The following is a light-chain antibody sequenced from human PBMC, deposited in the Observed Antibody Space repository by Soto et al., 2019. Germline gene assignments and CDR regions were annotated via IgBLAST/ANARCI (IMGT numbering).Light chain of an antibody. Sequence: DIQMTQSPSSLSASVGDRVTITCRASQGISNYLAWYQQKPGKVPKLLIYAASTLQSGVPSRFSGSGCRADFTLTNTSLHSEDGATFNLRKYNSTSRTCGQGTKVEIK. J-gene: IGKJ1*01. CDR3: RKYNSTSRT. CDR1: QGISNY. CDR2: AAS. V-gene: IGKV1-27*01.